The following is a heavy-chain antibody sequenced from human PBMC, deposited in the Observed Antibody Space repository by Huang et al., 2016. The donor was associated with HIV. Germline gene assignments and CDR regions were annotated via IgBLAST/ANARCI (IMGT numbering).Heavy chain of an antibody. V-gene: IGHV4-39*02. J-gene: IGHJ4*02. Sequence: QLQLQESGPGLVKPSETLSLTCTVSGGSIRSDNYYWGWIRQPPGKGLEWIGSIYYSGSTYSNPSLKRRVTITGDTSKNHFSLRMRSVTAADTAVYYCARLPGSITMIRGVITDPYWGQGTLVTVSS. CDR3: ARLPGSITMIRGVITDPY. D-gene: IGHD3-10*01. CDR1: GGSIRSDNYY. CDR2: IYYSGST.